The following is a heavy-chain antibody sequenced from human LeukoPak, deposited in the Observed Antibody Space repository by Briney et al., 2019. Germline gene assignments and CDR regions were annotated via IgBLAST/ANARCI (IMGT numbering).Heavy chain of an antibody. D-gene: IGHD3-22*01. J-gene: IGHJ5*02. CDR1: GFRFGSYW. CDR2: IKRGVSEK. V-gene: IGHV3-7*01. Sequence: GGSQRLSCAASGFRFGSYWMHWVRQAPGAGLEWVASIKRGVSEKPYGGSVWGRFTGSRGKASNSLYLHMNNLKSEDTALYYCARTGEDYSDSAGYGRFGPWGQGTLVIVSS. CDR3: ARTGEDYSDSAGYGRFGP.